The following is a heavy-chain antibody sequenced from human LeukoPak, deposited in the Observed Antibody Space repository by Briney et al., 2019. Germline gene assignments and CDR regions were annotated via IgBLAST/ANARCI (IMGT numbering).Heavy chain of an antibody. J-gene: IGHJ4*02. D-gene: IGHD2-21*02. CDR2: ISYDGSNK. CDR1: GFTFSSYA. Sequence: GGSLRLSCAASGFTFSSYAMHWVRQAPGKGLEWVAVISYDGSNKYYADSVKGRFTISRDNSKNTLYLQMNSLSAEDTAVYYCEKDLGGSGDYRPYWGQGSVVTVS. V-gene: IGHV3-30-3*01. CDR3: EKDLGGSGDYRPY.